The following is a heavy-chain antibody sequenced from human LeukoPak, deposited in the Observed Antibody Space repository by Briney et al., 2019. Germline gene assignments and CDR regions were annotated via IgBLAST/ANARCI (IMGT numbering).Heavy chain of an antibody. J-gene: IGHJ3*02. V-gene: IGHV5-51*01. CDR1: GYTFTNYW. D-gene: IGHD4-23*01. Sequence: GESLKISCKGSGYTFTNYWIHWVRQMPGKGLEWMGNVYPGDSDTRYSPSFQGQVTISADKSITTTYLQWNSLKASDTAIYYCARQLDYGGFGAFGIWGQGTMVTVSS. CDR2: VYPGDSDT. CDR3: ARQLDYGGFGAFGI.